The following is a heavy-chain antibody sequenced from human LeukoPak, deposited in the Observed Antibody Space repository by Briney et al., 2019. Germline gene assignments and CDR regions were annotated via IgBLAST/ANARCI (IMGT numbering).Heavy chain of an antibody. D-gene: IGHD4-17*01. V-gene: IGHV3-30*18. CDR1: GFTFSSYG. Sequence: GGSLRLSCAASGFTFSSYGMHWVRQAPGKGLEWVAVISYDGSNKYYADSVKGRFTISRDNSKNTLYLQMNSLRAEDTAVYYCAKALDYGESDHDAFDIWGQGTMVTVSS. J-gene: IGHJ3*02. CDR3: AKALDYGESDHDAFDI. CDR2: ISYDGSNK.